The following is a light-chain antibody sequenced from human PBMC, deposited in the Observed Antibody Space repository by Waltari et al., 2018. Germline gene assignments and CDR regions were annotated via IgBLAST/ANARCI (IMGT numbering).Light chain of an antibody. CDR3: SSYAGTNNFVV. V-gene: IGLV2-8*01. CDR1: SNDVGAFVY. J-gene: IGLJ2*01. CDR2: EVT. Sequence: QSALTQPPSASGSPGHSVTISCTGTSNDVGAFVYVSWYQQHPGKAPKVVISEVTKRPSGVPDRFSGSRSGNTAFLTVSGLQPEDEANYYCSSYAGTNNFVVFGGGTKLTVL.